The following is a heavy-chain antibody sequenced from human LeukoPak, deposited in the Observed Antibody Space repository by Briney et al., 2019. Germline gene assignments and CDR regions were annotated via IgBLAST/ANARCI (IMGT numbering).Heavy chain of an antibody. J-gene: IGHJ4*02. CDR3: ARGATLHYFDY. Sequence: SETLSLTCAVYGGSFSGYYWSWIRQPPGKGLEWIGEINHSGSTDYNASLRSRVTISVDTSKNQFSLKLSSVTAADTAVYYCARGATLHYFDYWGQGTLVTVSS. V-gene: IGHV4-34*01. CDR2: INHSGST. CDR1: GGSFSGYY.